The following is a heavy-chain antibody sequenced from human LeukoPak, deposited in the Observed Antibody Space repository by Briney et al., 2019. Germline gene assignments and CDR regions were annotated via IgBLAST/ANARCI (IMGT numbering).Heavy chain of an antibody. Sequence: GGSLRLSCAASGFTFSSYEMNWVRQAPGKGLEWVSAISGSGGNTYYADSVKGRFTISRDNSKNTLYLQMNSLRAEDTAVYYCAKGPYSGFSWGQGTLVTVSS. CDR3: AKGPYSGFS. D-gene: IGHD1-26*01. V-gene: IGHV3-23*01. J-gene: IGHJ5*02. CDR1: GFTFSSYE. CDR2: ISGSGGNT.